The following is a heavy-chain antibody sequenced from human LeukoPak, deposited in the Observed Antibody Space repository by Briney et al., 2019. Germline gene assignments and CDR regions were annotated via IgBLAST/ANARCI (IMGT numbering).Heavy chain of an antibody. CDR1: GFTFDDYA. CDR2: ISWNSGSI. CDR3: AKTPVVTAILDFDY. D-gene: IGHD2-21*02. Sequence: SLRLSCATSGFTFDDYAMHWVRQAPGKGLEWVSGISWNSGSIGYADSVKGRFTISRDNSKNTLYLQMNSLRAEDTAVYYCAKTPVVTAILDFDYWGQGTLVTVSS. J-gene: IGHJ4*02. V-gene: IGHV3-9*01.